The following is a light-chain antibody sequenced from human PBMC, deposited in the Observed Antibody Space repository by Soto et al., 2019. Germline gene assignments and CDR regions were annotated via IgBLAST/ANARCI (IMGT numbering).Light chain of an antibody. J-gene: IGKJ1*01. CDR1: QTVFSR. CDR3: HQRRSWPRT. Sequence: EIVLTQSPATLSSSPGERATLSCRASQTVFSRLAWYQHKPGQAPRLLIYESPKRATGLPARFSGSGFGTDFTLTISSLEPEDFAVYYCHQRRSWPRTFGQGTKVDIK. CDR2: ESP. V-gene: IGKV3-11*01.